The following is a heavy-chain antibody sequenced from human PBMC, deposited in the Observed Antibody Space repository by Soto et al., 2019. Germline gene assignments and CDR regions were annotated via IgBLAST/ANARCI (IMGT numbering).Heavy chain of an antibody. Sequence: GASVKVSCKASGGTFSGYTISWVRQAPGQGLEWMGRIIPILGIANYAQKFQGRVTFTRDTSASTVYMEVSSLRSEDTAVYYCARAAYYYESSGYYPGDYWGQGTLVTVSS. CDR3: ARAAYYYESSGYYPGDY. J-gene: IGHJ4*02. CDR1: GGTFSGYT. D-gene: IGHD3-22*01. CDR2: IIPILGIA. V-gene: IGHV1-69*02.